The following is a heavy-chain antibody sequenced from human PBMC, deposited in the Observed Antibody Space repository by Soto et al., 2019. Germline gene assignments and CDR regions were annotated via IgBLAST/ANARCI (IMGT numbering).Heavy chain of an antibody. J-gene: IGHJ6*03. CDR3: ARDSLSGADYYYYYYMDV. CDR2: IYYSGST. CDR1: GGSISSYY. Sequence: PSETLSLTCTVSGGSISSYYLSWIRQPPGKGLEWIGYIYYSGSTNYNPSLKSRVTISVDTSKNQFSLKLSSVTAADTAVYYCARDSLSGADYYYYYYMDVWGKGTTVTVSS. V-gene: IGHV4-59*01. D-gene: IGHD1-26*01.